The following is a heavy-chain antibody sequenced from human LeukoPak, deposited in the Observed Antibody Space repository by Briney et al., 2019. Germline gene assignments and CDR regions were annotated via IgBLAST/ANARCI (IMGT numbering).Heavy chain of an antibody. CDR3: AKERGGWLQFGFESDAFDI. CDR1: GFTFSSYA. J-gene: IGHJ3*02. D-gene: IGHD5-24*01. CDR2: ISGSGGST. V-gene: IGHV3-23*01. Sequence: PGGSLRLSCAASGFTFSSYAMSWVRQAPGKGLEWVSAISGSGGSTYYADSVKGRFTISRDNSKNTLYLQMNSLRAEDTAVYYCAKERGGWLQFGFESDAFDIWGQGTMVTVSS.